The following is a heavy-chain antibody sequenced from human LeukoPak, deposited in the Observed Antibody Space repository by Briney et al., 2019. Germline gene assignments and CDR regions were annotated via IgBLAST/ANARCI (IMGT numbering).Heavy chain of an antibody. V-gene: IGHV4-59*01. Sequence: SETLSLTCTVSGGSISSYYWNWIRQPPGKGLEWIGYIHYNGNNNYNPSLKSRVTMSVDTSKNQFSLKLSSVNATDTAVYYCARRVYDILTGYLYNWFDPWGQGTLVTVSS. D-gene: IGHD3-9*01. CDR1: GGSISSYY. CDR3: ARRVYDILTGYLYNWFDP. CDR2: IHYNGNN. J-gene: IGHJ5*02.